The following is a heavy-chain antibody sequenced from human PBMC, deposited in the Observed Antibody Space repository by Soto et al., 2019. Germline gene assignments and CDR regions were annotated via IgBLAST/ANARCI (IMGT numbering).Heavy chain of an antibody. CDR3: ARVIGYSYGHSPFDY. CDR2: FDPEDGET. CDR1: GYPLTELS. Sequence: WXSVKVSCKVSGYPLTELSMHWVRQAPGKGLEWMGGFDPEDGETIYAQKFQGRVTMTEDTSTDTAYMELSSVTAADTAVYYCARVIGYSYGHSPFDYCGQGTLVTVSS. D-gene: IGHD5-18*01. J-gene: IGHJ4*02. V-gene: IGHV1-24*01.